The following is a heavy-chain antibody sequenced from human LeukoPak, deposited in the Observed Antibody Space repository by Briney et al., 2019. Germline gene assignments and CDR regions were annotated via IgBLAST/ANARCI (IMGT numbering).Heavy chain of an antibody. Sequence: SETLSLTCTVSGGSISSYYWSWIRQPPGKGLEWIGYIYYSGSTYYNPSLKSRVTISVDTSKNQFSLKLSSVTAADTAVYYCARYCSGGSCYREGMNWFDPWGQGTLVTVSS. V-gene: IGHV4-59*12. D-gene: IGHD2-15*01. CDR2: IYYSGST. J-gene: IGHJ5*02. CDR1: GGSISSYY. CDR3: ARYCSGGSCYREGMNWFDP.